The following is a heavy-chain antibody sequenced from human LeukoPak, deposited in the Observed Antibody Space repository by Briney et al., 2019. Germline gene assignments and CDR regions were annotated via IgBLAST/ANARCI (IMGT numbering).Heavy chain of an antibody. CDR3: ATQRGSYLWGTDFDY. Sequence: AASVKVSCRASGYTFTNYYIHWVRQAPGQGLEWMGIINPAGGSTGYAQKFQGRVTMTRDTSISTAYMELSRLKSDDTAVYYCATQRGSYLWGTDFDYWGQGTLVTVSS. CDR1: GYTFTNYY. CDR2: INPAGGST. V-gene: IGHV1-46*01. D-gene: IGHD3-16*01. J-gene: IGHJ4*02.